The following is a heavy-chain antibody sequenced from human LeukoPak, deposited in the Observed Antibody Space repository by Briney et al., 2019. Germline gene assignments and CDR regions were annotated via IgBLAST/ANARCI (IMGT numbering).Heavy chain of an antibody. CDR3: AREYSSGWYTRRFDP. CDR1: GYTFTSYG. J-gene: IGHJ5*02. D-gene: IGHD6-19*01. V-gene: IGHV1-18*01. CDR2: ISAYNGNT. Sequence: GASVKVSCKASGYTFTSYGISWVRQAPGQGLEWMGWISAYNGNTNYAQKLQGRVTMTTDTSTSTAYMELRSLRSDDTAVYYCAREYSSGWYTRRFDPWGQGTLVTASS.